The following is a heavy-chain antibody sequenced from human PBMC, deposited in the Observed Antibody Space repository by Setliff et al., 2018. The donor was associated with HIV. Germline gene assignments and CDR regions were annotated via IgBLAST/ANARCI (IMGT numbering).Heavy chain of an antibody. CDR1: GYTFTSYY. D-gene: IGHD3-10*01. CDR3: ARGGYHGFGSYGDY. V-gene: IGHV1-46*01. J-gene: IGHJ4*02. Sequence: VKVSCKASGYTFTSYYVHWVRQAPGQGLEWMGILNPSGDSTAYAQKFQGRVTMTRDTSTSTVYMELSRLRSDDTAVYYCARGGYHGFGSYGDYWGQGTLVTVSS. CDR2: LNPSGDST.